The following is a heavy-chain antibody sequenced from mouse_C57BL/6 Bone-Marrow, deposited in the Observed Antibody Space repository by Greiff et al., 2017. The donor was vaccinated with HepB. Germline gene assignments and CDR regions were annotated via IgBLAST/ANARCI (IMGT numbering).Heavy chain of an antibody. CDR3: ARVSGSSWFAY. J-gene: IGHJ3*01. V-gene: IGHV1-50*01. D-gene: IGHD4-1*01. Sequence: QVQLQQPGAELVKPGASVKLSCKASGYTFTSYWMQWVKQRPGQGLEWIGEIDPSDSYTNYNQKFKGKATLTVDTSSSTAYMQLSSLTSEDSAVYYCARVSGSSWFAYWGQGTLVTVSA. CDR1: GYTFTSYW. CDR2: IDPSDSYT.